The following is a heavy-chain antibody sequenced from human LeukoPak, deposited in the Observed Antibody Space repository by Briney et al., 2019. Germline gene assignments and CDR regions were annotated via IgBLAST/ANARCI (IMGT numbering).Heavy chain of an antibody. D-gene: IGHD3-22*01. CDR1: GFTFSSYA. CDR2: ISGSGGST. Sequence: GGSLRLSCAASGFTFSSYAMSWVRQAPGKGLEWVSAISGSGGSTYYADSVKGRFTISRDNSKNTLYLQMNSLRAEDTALYHCARDPGGFSSGYYFDNWGQGTLVTVSS. J-gene: IGHJ4*02. V-gene: IGHV3-23*01. CDR3: ARDPGGFSSGYYFDN.